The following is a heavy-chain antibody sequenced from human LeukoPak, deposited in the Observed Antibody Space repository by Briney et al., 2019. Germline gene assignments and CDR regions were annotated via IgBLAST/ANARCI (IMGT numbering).Heavy chain of an antibody. D-gene: IGHD2/OR15-2a*01. Sequence: GGSLRLSCAASGFTVSSNYMSWVRQAPGKGLEWVSVIYSGGSTYYADSVKGRFTISRDNSKNTLYLQTNSLRAEDTAVYYCARDFSDGSNIFDYWGQGTLVTVSS. J-gene: IGHJ4*02. CDR3: ARDFSDGSNIFDY. CDR1: GFTVSSNY. CDR2: IYSGGST. V-gene: IGHV3-66*01.